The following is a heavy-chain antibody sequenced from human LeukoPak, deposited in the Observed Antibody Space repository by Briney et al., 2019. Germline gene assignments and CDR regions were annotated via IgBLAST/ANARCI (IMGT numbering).Heavy chain of an antibody. CDR3: AKGDEWELLSPFDY. CDR1: GFTFSSYG. V-gene: IGHV3-30*02. Sequence: PGGSLRLSCAASGFTFSSYGMHWVRQAPGKGLEWVAFIRYDGSNKYYADSVKGRFTISRDNSKNTLYLQMNSLRAEDTAVYYCAKGDEWELLSPFDYWGQGTLVTVSS. J-gene: IGHJ4*02. CDR2: IRYDGSNK. D-gene: IGHD1-26*01.